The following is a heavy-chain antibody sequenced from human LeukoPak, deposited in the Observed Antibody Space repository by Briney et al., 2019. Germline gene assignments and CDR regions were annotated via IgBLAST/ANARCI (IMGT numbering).Heavy chain of an antibody. CDR1: GATFSSYA. J-gene: IGHJ4*02. D-gene: IGHD2-2*01. Sequence: GASVKVSCKASGATFSSYAISWVRQAPGPGLEWMGRIIPILGIANYAQKFQGRVTITADKSTSTAYMELSSLRSEDTAVYYCARVECSSTSCYRRGLAYWGQGTLVTVSS. CDR2: IIPILGIA. CDR3: ARVECSSTSCYRRGLAY. V-gene: IGHV1-69*04.